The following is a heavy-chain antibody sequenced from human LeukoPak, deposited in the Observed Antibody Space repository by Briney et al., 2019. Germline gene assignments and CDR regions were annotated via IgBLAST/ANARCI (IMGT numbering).Heavy chain of an antibody. V-gene: IGHV1-18*01. D-gene: IGHD7-27*01. Sequence: GASVKVSCKASGDTFTSDGIGCGRQAPGQGLEWMGWISAYNGNTNYAQKLQGRVTMTTDTSTSTAYMELRSLRSDDTAVYYCARDSLGLTMHHKRGPAPWFDPWGQGTLVTVSS. CDR1: GDTFTSDG. J-gene: IGHJ5*02. CDR3: ARDSLGLTMHHKRGPAPWFDP. CDR2: ISAYNGNT.